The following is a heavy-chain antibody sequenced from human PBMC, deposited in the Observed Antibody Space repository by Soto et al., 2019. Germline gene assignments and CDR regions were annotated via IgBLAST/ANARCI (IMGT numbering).Heavy chain of an antibody. V-gene: IGHV4-39*01. D-gene: IGHD4-17*01. CDR1: GGSISSSSYY. Sequence: PSETLSLTCTVSGGSISSSSYYWGWIRQPPGKGLEWIGSIYYSGSTYYNPSLKSRVTISVDTSKNQFSLKLSSVTAADTAVYYCARRSVTTGWFDPWGQGTLVTVSS. CDR2: IYYSGST. J-gene: IGHJ5*02. CDR3: ARRSVTTGWFDP.